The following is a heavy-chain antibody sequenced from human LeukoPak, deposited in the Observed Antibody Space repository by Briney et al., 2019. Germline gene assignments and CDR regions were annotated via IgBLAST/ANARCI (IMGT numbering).Heavy chain of an antibody. Sequence: PSEPLSLTCTVSGGSISSGGYYWSWLRQHPGKGLEWIGYIYYSGSTCYNPSLKSRVTISVDTSKNQFSLKLSSVTAADTAVYYCARDGYYYGSGSPTRRIGAFDIWGQGTMVTVSS. CDR1: GGSISSGGYY. CDR2: IYYSGST. J-gene: IGHJ3*02. CDR3: ARDGYYYGSGSPTRRIGAFDI. D-gene: IGHD3-10*01. V-gene: IGHV4-31*03.